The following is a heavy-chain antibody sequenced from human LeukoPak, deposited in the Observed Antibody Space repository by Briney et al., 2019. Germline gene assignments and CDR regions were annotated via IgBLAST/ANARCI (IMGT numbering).Heavy chain of an antibody. J-gene: IGHJ4*02. CDR3: ARVIVGAVHFDY. CDR2: IGAYNGDT. CDR1: GYTFTCYG. Sequence: ASVKVSCKASGYTFTCYGISWVRQAPGQGLEWMGWIGAYNGDTNYAQSLQGRVTMTTDTSTSTAYMELRSLKSDDTAVYYCARVIVGAVHFDYWGQGTLVTVSS. D-gene: IGHD1-26*01. V-gene: IGHV1-18*01.